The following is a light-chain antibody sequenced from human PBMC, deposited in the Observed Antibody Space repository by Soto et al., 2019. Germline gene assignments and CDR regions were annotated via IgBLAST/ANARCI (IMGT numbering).Light chain of an antibody. V-gene: IGKV3-15*01. CDR3: QQYSNWPLT. CDR1: QSVSSK. Sequence: EIVMTQSPATLSVSPGERATLSCRAGQSVSSKLAWYQQKPGQAPGLLIYGASTRATGVPARFSGSGSGTEFTLTINSLQSEDFAAYYCQQYSNWPLTFGGGTKVEIK. CDR2: GAS. J-gene: IGKJ4*01.